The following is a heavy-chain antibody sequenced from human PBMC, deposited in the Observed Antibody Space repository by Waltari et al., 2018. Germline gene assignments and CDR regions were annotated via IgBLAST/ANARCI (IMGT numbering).Heavy chain of an antibody. D-gene: IGHD2-8*01. V-gene: IGHV3-23*01. CDR1: GFPFNNFA. J-gene: IGHJ4*02. CDR3: AKDRCTDGQCYTYFDY. CDR2: ISGSGGTT. Sequence: EVELLESGGGLVQPGGTLRLSCAASGFPFNNFAMIWVRQAPGKGLEWVSAISGSGGTTYYADSVKGRFTISRDNSRNVLYLQMNTLSAEDTAVYYCAKDRCTDGQCYTYFDYWGQGALITDSS.